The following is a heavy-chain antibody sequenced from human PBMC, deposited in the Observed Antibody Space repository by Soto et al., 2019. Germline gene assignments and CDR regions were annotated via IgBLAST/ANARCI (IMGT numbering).Heavy chain of an antibody. CDR2: IYWDDNK. CDR1: GFSLSTSGVG. CDR3: AHRIVTNNWFDP. Sequence: QITVKESGPTLVKPRQTLTLTCTFSGFSLSTSGVGVGWIRQPPGKALEWLALIYWDDNKRYSPSLKTRLTITKDTSKNQVVLTMTNMDPVDTATYYCAHRIVTNNWFDPWGQGTLVTVSS. V-gene: IGHV2-5*02. J-gene: IGHJ5*02. D-gene: IGHD3-22*01.